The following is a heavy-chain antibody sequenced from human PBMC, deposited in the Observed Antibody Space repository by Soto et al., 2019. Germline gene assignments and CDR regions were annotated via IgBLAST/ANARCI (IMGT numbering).Heavy chain of an antibody. Sequence: LSLTCTVSGGSIISGGYYWSWIRQHPGKGLEWIGYIYYSGSTYYNPSLKSRVTISVDTSKNQFSLKLSSVTAADTAVYYCARSDTAMVTPWFDPWGQGTLVTVSS. J-gene: IGHJ5*02. CDR3: ARSDTAMVTPWFDP. V-gene: IGHV4-31*03. CDR1: GGSIISGGYY. D-gene: IGHD5-18*01. CDR2: IYYSGST.